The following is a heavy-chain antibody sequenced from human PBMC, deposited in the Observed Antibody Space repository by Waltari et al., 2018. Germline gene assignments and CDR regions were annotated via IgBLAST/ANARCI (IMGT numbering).Heavy chain of an antibody. V-gene: IGHV1-2*02. CDR2: IYPNSGVT. CDR1: GYTFTGYY. J-gene: IGHJ4*02. CDR3: AADYYDSTVHYYFDY. Sequence: QVQLLQSGAEVKKPGASVKVTCKASGYTFTGYYIHWVRQAAGQGLEWMGGIYPNSGVTDESKKFQGMVTMTIDTSSNTAYMELSRVISDDTAVYYCAADYYDSTVHYYFDYWGQGSLVTVSS. D-gene: IGHD3-22*01.